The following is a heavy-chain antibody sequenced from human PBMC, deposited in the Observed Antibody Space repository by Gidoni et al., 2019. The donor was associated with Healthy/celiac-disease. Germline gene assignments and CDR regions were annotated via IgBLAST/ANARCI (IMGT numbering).Heavy chain of an antibody. CDR1: GYSFTSYW. CDR3: ARPLVAAIHAFDI. CDR2: IYPGDSDT. Sequence: EVQLVQSGAEVKKPGESLTIYCKGSGYSFTSYWIGWVRQMPGKGLEGMGIIYPGDSDTRYSPSFQGQVTISADKSISTAYLQWSSLKASDTAMYYCARPLVAAIHAFDIWGQGTMVTVSS. V-gene: IGHV5-51*01. D-gene: IGHD2-15*01. J-gene: IGHJ3*02.